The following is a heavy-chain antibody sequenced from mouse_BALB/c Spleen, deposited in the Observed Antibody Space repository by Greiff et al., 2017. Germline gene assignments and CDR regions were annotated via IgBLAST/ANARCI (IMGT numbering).Heavy chain of an antibody. V-gene: IGHV5-9-3*01. CDR3: AREGYGNYFMDY. Sequence: EVQLVESGGGLVKPGGSLKLSCAASGFTFSSYAMSWVRQTPEKRLEWVATISSGGSYTYYPDSVKGRFTISRDNAKNTLYLQMSSLRSEDTAMYYCAREGYGNYFMDYWGQGTSVTVSS. J-gene: IGHJ4*01. CDR1: GFTFSSYA. D-gene: IGHD2-10*02. CDR2: ISSGGSYT.